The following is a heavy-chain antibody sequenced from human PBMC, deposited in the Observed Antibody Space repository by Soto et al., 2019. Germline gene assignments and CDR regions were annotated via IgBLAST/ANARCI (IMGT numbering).Heavy chain of an antibody. CDR3: ARAHPIIAAAGTYYYYGMDV. J-gene: IGHJ6*02. CDR2: IKQDGSEK. D-gene: IGHD6-13*01. CDR1: GFTFSSYW. V-gene: IGHV3-7*05. Sequence: HPGGSLRLSCAASGFTFSSYWMSWVRQAPGKGLEWVANIKQDGSEKYYVDSVKGRFTISRDNAKNSLYLQMNSLRAEDTAVYYCARAHPIIAAAGTYYYYGMDVWGQGTTVTVSS.